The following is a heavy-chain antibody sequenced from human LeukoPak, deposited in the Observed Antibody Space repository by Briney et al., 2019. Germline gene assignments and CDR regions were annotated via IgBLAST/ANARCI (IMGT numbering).Heavy chain of an antibody. CDR2: ISYDGSNK. J-gene: IGHJ4*02. CDR3: AKEDYGGTFDY. V-gene: IGHV3-30*18. CDR1: GFTFSSYG. Sequence: GGSLRLSCAASGFTFSSYGMHWVRQAPGKGLEWVAVISYDGSNKYYVDSVKGRFTISRDNSKNTLYLQMNSLRAEDTAVYYCAKEDYGGTFDYWGQGTLVTVSS. D-gene: IGHD4-23*01.